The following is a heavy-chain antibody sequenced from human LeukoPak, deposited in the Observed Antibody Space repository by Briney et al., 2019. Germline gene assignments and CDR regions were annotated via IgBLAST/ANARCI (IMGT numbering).Heavy chain of an antibody. CDR2: ISSSGSTI. V-gene: IGHV3-48*03. D-gene: IGHD5-24*01. Sequence: GGSLRLSCAASGFTFSSYEMNWVRQAPGKGLEWVSYISSSGSTIYYADSVKGRFTISRDNARNSLYLQMNSLRAEDTAVYYCAREGDGQYYFDYWGQGTLVTVSS. CDR1: GFTFSSYE. J-gene: IGHJ4*02. CDR3: AREGDGQYYFDY.